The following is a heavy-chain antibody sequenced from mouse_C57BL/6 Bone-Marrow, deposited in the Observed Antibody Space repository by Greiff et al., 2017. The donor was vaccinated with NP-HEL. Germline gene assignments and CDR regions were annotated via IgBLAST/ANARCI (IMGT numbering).Heavy chain of an antibody. D-gene: IGHD1-1*01. CDR2: IYPRDGST. CDR1: GYTFTDYT. Sequence: QVQLQQPDAELVKPGASVKISCKASGYTFTDYTIHWMKQRPEQGLEWIGYIYPRDGSTKYNEKFKGKATLTADKSSSTAYMQLNSLTSEDSAVYFCAGCYYGSSYFDYWGQGTTLTVSS. V-gene: IGHV1-78*01. J-gene: IGHJ2*01. CDR3: AGCYYGSSYFDY.